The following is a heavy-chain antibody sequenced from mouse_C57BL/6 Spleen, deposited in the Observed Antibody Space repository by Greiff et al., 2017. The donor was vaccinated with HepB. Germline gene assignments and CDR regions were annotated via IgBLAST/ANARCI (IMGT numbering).Heavy chain of an antibody. CDR1: GFTFSSYA. D-gene: IGHD2-1*01. Sequence: EVKLVESGGGLVKPGGSLKLSCAASGFTFSSYAMSWVRQTPEKRLEWVATISDGGSHTYYPDNVKGRFTISRDNAKNNLYLQMSHLKSEDTAMYYCARPYGNPYYFDYWGQGTTLTVSS. V-gene: IGHV5-4*03. CDR2: ISDGGSHT. CDR3: ARPYGNPYYFDY. J-gene: IGHJ2*01.